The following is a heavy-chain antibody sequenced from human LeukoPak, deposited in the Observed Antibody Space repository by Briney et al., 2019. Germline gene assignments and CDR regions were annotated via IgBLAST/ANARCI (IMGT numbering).Heavy chain of an antibody. CDR2: IYYSGST. Sequence: PSQNLSLTCTVSGGSISSGGYYRSWIRQHPGKGLEWIGYIYYSGSTYYNPSLKSRVTISVDTSKNQFSLKLSSVTAADTAVYYCARAGAAAGSNYFDYWGQGTLVTVSS. V-gene: IGHV4-31*03. D-gene: IGHD6-13*01. CDR3: ARAGAAAGSNYFDY. J-gene: IGHJ4*02. CDR1: GGSISSGGYY.